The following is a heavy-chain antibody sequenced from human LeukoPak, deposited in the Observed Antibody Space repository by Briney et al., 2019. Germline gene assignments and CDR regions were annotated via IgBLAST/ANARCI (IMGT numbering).Heavy chain of an antibody. CDR1: GFTFSDYY. CDR3: ASGRVLRYFDWLLRKFDY. CDR2: ISSSGSTI. V-gene: IGHV3-11*01. D-gene: IGHD3-9*01. Sequence: GGSLRLSCAASGFTFSDYYMSWIRQAPGKGLEWVSYISSSGSTIYYADSVKGRFTISRDNAKNPLYLQMNSLRAEDTAVYYCASGRVLRYFDWLLRKFDYWGQGTLVTVSS. J-gene: IGHJ4*02.